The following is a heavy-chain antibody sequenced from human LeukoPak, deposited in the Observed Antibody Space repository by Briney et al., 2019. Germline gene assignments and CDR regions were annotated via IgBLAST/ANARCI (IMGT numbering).Heavy chain of an antibody. CDR3: ARDQIFGVVALFDP. Sequence: ASVKVSCKASGDTFSSYAISWVRQAPGQGLEWMGGIIPIFGTANYAQKFQGRVTITADESTSTAYMEPSSLRSEDTGVYYCARDQIFGVVALFDPWGQGTLVTVSS. J-gene: IGHJ5*02. V-gene: IGHV1-69*01. D-gene: IGHD3-3*01. CDR1: GDTFSSYA. CDR2: IIPIFGTA.